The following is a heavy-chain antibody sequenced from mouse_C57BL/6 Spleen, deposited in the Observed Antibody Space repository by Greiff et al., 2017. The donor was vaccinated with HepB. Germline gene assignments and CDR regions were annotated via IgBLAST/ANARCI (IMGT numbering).Heavy chain of an antibody. CDR2: ISDGGSYT. D-gene: IGHD1-1*01. CDR1: GFTFSSYA. V-gene: IGHV5-4*01. CDR3: ARASYYYGRGAWFAY. Sequence: VQLKESGGGLVKPGGSLKLSCAASGFTFSSYAMSWVRQTPEKRLEWVATISDGGSYTYYPDNVKGRFTISRDNAKNNLYLQMSHLKSEDTAMYYCARASYYYGRGAWFAYWGQGTLVTVSA. J-gene: IGHJ3*01.